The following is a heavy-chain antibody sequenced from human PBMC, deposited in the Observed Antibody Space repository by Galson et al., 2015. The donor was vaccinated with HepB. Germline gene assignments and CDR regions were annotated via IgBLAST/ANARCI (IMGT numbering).Heavy chain of an antibody. CDR1: GYTFSDYY. CDR2: IHPNSGST. D-gene: IGHD3-16*01. J-gene: IGHJ6*02. Sequence: SVKVSCKASGYTFSDYYMHWVRQAPGQGLEWMGWIHPNSGSTSYAQKFQGRVTISRDTSMSTAYMEVSSLRSDDTAVYYCARMDDYGWLNGMDVWGQGTTVIVSS. V-gene: IGHV1-2*02. CDR3: ARMDDYGWLNGMDV.